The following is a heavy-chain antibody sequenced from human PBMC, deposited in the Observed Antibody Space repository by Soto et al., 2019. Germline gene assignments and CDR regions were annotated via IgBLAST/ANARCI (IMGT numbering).Heavy chain of an antibody. D-gene: IGHD6-13*01. CDR2: IYYSGNT. CDR1: GGSISNYY. V-gene: IGHV4-59*01. J-gene: IGHJ4*02. CDR3: TREPSAAGFDY. Sequence: ASETLSLTCTVSGGSISNYYWSWIRQPPGKGLEWIGYIYYSGNTNYNPSFKSRVTLSVDTSKNQFSLKLNSVTAADTAVYYCTREPSAAGFDYWGQGTLVTVSS.